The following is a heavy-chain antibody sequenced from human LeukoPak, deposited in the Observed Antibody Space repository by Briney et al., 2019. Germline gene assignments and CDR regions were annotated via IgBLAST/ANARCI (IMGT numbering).Heavy chain of an antibody. J-gene: IGHJ6*02. Sequence: ASETLSLTCTVSGGSISSYFWSWIRQPPGKGLEWIGYIDYSGSTNYNPSLKSRVTISVDTSKNQFSLKLSSVTAADTAVYFRARSSFGRPDVWGQGTTVTVSS. CDR3: ARSSFGRPDV. CDR2: IDYSGST. CDR1: GGSISSYF. D-gene: IGHD3-16*01. V-gene: IGHV4-59*08.